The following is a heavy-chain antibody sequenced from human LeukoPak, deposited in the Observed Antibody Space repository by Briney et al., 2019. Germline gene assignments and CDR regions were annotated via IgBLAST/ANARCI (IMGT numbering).Heavy chain of an antibody. CDR1: GFTFSSSA. CDR3: AKDDYGDYVRWFDP. V-gene: IGHV3-23*01. D-gene: IGHD4-17*01. CDR2: IGGSGDDT. Sequence: GGSLRLSCAASGFTFSSSAMSWVRQVPGKGLEWVSSIGGSGDDTYDADSVKGRFTISRDNSKNTLYLQMNSLRAEDTAVYYCAKDDYGDYVRWFDPWGQGILVIVSS. J-gene: IGHJ5*02.